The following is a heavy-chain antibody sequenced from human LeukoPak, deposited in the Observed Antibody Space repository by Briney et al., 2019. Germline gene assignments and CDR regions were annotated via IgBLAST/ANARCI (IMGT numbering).Heavy chain of an antibody. CDR3: ARGGAVPGAFDV. J-gene: IGHJ3*01. D-gene: IGHD6-25*01. CDR1: GGSISIYY. V-gene: IGHV4-59*01. Sequence: SETLSLTCTVPGGSISIYYWSWIRQPPGKGLEWIGYNYNSGSTNYNPSLKSRVTISVDTSKNQFSLKLSYVTAADTAVYYCARGGAVPGAFDVWGQGTVVTASS. CDR2: NYNSGST.